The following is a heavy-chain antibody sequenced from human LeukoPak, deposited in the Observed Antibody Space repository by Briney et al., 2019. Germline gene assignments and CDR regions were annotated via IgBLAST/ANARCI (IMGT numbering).Heavy chain of an antibody. V-gene: IGHV3-48*03. CDR1: GFTFSSYE. CDR2: ISSSGSTI. J-gene: IGHJ4*02. CDR3: AREPPCSSGGVYFDY. Sequence: GGSLRLSCAASGFTFSSYEMNWVRQAPGKGLEWVSYISSSGSTIYYADSVKGRFTISRDNAKNSLYLQMNSLRAEDTAVYYCAREPPCSSGGVYFDYWGQGTLVTVSS. D-gene: IGHD6-19*01.